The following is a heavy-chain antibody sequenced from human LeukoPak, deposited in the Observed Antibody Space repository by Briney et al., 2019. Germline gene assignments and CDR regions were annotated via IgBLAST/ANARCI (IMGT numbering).Heavy chain of an antibody. Sequence: SETLSLTCTVSGGSNSSYYWSWLGQPPGEGLEGFGYIYTSGSTNYNPSLKSRVTISIDTSKNQFSLKLRSVTAADTAVYYCARDLVTVTKGFDIWGQGTMVSVSS. CDR3: ARDLVTVTKGFDI. J-gene: IGHJ3*02. V-gene: IGHV4-59*01. D-gene: IGHD4-17*01. CDR1: GGSNSSYY. CDR2: IYTSGST.